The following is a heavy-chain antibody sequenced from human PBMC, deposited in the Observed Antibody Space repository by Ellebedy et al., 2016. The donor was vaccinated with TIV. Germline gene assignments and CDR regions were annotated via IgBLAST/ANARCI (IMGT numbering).Heavy chain of an antibody. CDR2: IIPIFSTA. D-gene: IGHD6-19*01. V-gene: IGHV1-69*13. Sequence: ASVKVSCKASGGTFSSYAISWVRQAPGQGLEWMGGIIPIFSTANYAQKFQGRVTITADESTSTAYMELSSLRAEDTAVYYCARDSGGWYSFDYWGQGTLVTVSS. J-gene: IGHJ4*02. CDR1: GGTFSSYA. CDR3: ARDSGGWYSFDY.